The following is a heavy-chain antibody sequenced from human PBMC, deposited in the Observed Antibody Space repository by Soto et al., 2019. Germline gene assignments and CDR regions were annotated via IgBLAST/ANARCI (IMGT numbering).Heavy chain of an antibody. D-gene: IGHD5-18*01. V-gene: IGHV1-46*01. J-gene: IGHJ4*02. CDR2: INPSGGST. CDR3: ARDAADTAMVSLFCFDY. CDR1: GYTFTSYY. Sequence: ASVKVSCKASGYTFTSYYMHWVRQAPGQGLEWMGIINPSGGSTSYAQKFQGRVTMTRDTSTSTVYMELSSLRSEDTAVYYCARDAADTAMVSLFCFDYWGQGTQVTVSS.